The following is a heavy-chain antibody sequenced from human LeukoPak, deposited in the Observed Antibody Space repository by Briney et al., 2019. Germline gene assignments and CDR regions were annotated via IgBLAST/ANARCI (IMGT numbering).Heavy chain of an antibody. V-gene: IGHV1-69*05. Sequence: GASVKVSCKASGGTFSSYAISWVRQAPGQGLEWMGGIIPIFGTANYAQKFQGRVTITTDESTSTAYMELSSLRSEDTAVYYCARESKGEAARHFDYWGQGTLVTVSS. D-gene: IGHD6-6*01. CDR2: IIPIFGTA. J-gene: IGHJ4*02. CDR1: GGTFSSYA. CDR3: ARESKGEAARHFDY.